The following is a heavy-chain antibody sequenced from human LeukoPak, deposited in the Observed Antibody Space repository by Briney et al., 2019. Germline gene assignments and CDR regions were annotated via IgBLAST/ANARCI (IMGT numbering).Heavy chain of an antibody. CDR1: RGSISDYY. CDR2: IYYSGST. CDR3: ARELKVGNTGYYFDY. D-gene: IGHD2/OR15-2a*01. J-gene: IGHJ4*02. Sequence: SETLSLTCTVSRGSISDYYWSLIRQPPGEGLEWIGYIYYSGSTNYNPSLKSRVTISLDTSKNQFSLNLNSVTAADTAVYYCARELKVGNTGYYFDYWGQGTLVTVSS. V-gene: IGHV4-59*01.